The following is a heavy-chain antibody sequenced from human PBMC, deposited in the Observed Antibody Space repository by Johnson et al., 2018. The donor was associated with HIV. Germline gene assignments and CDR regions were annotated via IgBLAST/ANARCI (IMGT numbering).Heavy chain of an antibody. CDR2: IYSGGST. CDR1: GFTVSSNY. V-gene: IGHV3-53*01. D-gene: IGHD3-10*01. Sequence: EMQLVESGGGFIQPGGSLRLSCAASGFTVSSNYMSWVRQAPGKGLEWVSVIYSGGSTYYADSVKGRFTISRDNSKITLYLQMNSLRAEDTALYYCARDRRYYGSGSYGGAFDIWGQGTMVTVSS. CDR3: ARDRRYYGSGSYGGAFDI. J-gene: IGHJ3*02.